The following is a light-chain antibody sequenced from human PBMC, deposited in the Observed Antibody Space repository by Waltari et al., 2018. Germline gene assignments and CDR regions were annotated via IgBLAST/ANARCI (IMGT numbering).Light chain of an antibody. Sequence: EIVLTQSPATLSLSPGERATLSSRSSQSVSSYLAWYQQKPGQAPRLLIYDASNRATGIPARFSRSGSGTDFTLTISSLEPEDFAVYYCQQRSNWRTFGGGTQVEIK. CDR2: DAS. J-gene: IGKJ4*01. CDR3: QQRSNWRT. V-gene: IGKV3-11*01. CDR1: QSVSSY.